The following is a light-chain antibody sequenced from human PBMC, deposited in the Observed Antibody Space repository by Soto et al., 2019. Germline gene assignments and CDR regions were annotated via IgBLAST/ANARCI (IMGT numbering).Light chain of an antibody. CDR3: QQYNNWTPALT. J-gene: IGKJ4*01. CDR2: GAS. CDR1: QTVRSN. V-gene: IGKV3-15*01. Sequence: EIVMTQSPVTLSVSPGERATLSCRASQTVRSNLAWYQQKAGQAPRLLIYGASTRATGIPARFSGSGSGTELTLTISSLQSEDFAVYYCQQYNNWTPALTFGGGTKVEIK.